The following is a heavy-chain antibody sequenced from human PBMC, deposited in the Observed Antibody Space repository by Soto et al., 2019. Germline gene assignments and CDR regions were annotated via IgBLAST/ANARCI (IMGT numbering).Heavy chain of an antibody. CDR1: GFTFSDHY. D-gene: IGHD6-25*01. Sequence: EVQLVESGGGLVQPGGCLRLSCTASGFTFSDHYMDWVRQVPGKGLEWVGRIRKRSNGYTTEYAASVKGRFTISRDDSKNSMFLQMNSLKTEDTAIYFCANISATSYFDFWGQGTLVTVSS. J-gene: IGHJ4*02. V-gene: IGHV3-72*01. CDR2: IRKRSNGYTT. CDR3: ANISATSYFDF.